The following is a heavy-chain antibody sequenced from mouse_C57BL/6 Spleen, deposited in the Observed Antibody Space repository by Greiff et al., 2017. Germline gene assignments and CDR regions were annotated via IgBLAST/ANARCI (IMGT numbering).Heavy chain of an antibody. J-gene: IGHJ2*01. CDR1: GFSFNTYA. V-gene: IGHV10-1*01. CDR2: IRSKSNKYAT. Sequence: EVMLVESGGGLVQPKGSLKLSCAASGFSFNTYAMNWVRQAPGKGLEWVARIRSKSNKYATSYADSVKDRFTISRDDSESMLYLQMNNLKTEDTAMYYSVRHDSSGYFDYWGQGTTLTVSS. CDR3: VRHDSSGYFDY. D-gene: IGHD3-2*02.